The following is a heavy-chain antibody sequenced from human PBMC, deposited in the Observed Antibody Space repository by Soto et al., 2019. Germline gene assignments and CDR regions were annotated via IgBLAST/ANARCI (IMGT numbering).Heavy chain of an antibody. J-gene: IGHJ6*02. Sequence: ASVKVSCRASVYTFSTYYMHWVRQAPGQGYERMGIITPSGGSTTYAQKLQGRVTMTTDTSTSTAYTELRSLRSDDTAVYYCARVQDIVLVPAAMRVGEDDYYYGMDVWGQGTTVTVSS. CDR1: VYTFSTYY. CDR2: ITPSGGST. D-gene: IGHD2-2*01. CDR3: ARVQDIVLVPAAMRVGEDDYYYGMDV. V-gene: IGHV1-46*01.